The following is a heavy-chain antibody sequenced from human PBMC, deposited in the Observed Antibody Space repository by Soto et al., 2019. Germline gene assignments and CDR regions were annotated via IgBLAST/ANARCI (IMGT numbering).Heavy chain of an antibody. CDR1: GFSVSSYT. J-gene: IGHJ5*01. CDR3: TRAHEVAWFDS. D-gene: IGHD2-15*01. Sequence: XGSLRLVCTACGFSVSSYTMNGVRQAPGKGLQWVASITNRGTHTYSADSVKGRFTISRDNDKNSLYLQMNNLRAEDTATYYCTRAHEVAWFDSWGLGTLVTVSS. CDR2: ITNRGTHT. V-gene: IGHV3-21*06.